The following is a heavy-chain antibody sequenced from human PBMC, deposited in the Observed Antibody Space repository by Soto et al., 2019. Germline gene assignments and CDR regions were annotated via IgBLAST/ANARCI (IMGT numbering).Heavy chain of an antibody. CDR1: GGSIDGRN. CDR3: LRQGIGNLHGLVDV. J-gene: IGHJ6*02. V-gene: IGHV4-59*08. CDR2: VYYDGGS. D-gene: IGHD3-10*01. Sequence: QVQLQESGPGLVKPSETLSLSCTVSGGSIDGRNCAWIRQPPGKGLEWLGYVYYDGGSSYNPSVKSRLTLSMDTSKSQFSLQLRPVTAADTAVYYCLRQGIGNLHGLVDVWGRGTKVIVSS.